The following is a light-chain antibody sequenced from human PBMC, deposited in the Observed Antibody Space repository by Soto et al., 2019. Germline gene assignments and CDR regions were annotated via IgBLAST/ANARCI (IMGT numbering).Light chain of an antibody. V-gene: IGKV1-27*01. J-gene: IGKJ1*01. CDR1: QAISNS. CDR3: QKYNSAPKT. Sequence: DIQMTQSPSSLSASVGGRVTIPCRASQAISNSLAWYQQKPGKVPKLLIYAASTLQSGVPSRFSGSGSGTDFTLTISSLQPEDVATYYCQKYNSAPKTFGQGTKVEIK. CDR2: AAS.